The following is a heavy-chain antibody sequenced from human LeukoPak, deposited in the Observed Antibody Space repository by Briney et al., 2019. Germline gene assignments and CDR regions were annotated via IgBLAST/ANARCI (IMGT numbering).Heavy chain of an antibody. J-gene: IGHJ4*02. Sequence: SQTLSLTCTVSGGSISSGSYYWSWIRQPAGKGLEWIGRIYTSGSTNYNPSLKSRVTISVDTSKNQFSLKLSSVTAADTAVYYCASHCSSTSCYGADYWGQGTLVTVSS. CDR2: IYTSGST. CDR1: GGSISSGSYY. D-gene: IGHD2-2*01. CDR3: ASHCSSTSCYGADY. V-gene: IGHV4-61*02.